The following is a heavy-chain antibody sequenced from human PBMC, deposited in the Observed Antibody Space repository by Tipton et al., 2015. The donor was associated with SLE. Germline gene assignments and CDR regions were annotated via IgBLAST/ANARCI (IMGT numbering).Heavy chain of an antibody. Sequence: TLSLTCTVSGGSISSGSYYWSWIRQPAGKGLEWIGYIYTSGSTNYNPSLKSRVTISVDTSKNQFSLKLSSVTAADTAVYYCARGVAAGDYAFDIWGQGTMVTFSS. CDR2: IYTSGST. J-gene: IGHJ3*02. V-gene: IGHV4-61*09. CDR3: ARGVAAGDYAFDI. CDR1: GGSISSGSYY. D-gene: IGHD6-13*01.